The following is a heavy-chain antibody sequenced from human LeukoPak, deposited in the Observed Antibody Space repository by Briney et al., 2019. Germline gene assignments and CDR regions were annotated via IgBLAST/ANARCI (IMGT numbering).Heavy chain of an antibody. Sequence: GASVKVSFKASGYTFTGYYMHWVRQAPGQGLEWMGWINPNSGGTNYAQKFQGRVTMTRDTSISTAYMELSRLRSDDTAVYYCARAIYYDSSGSDAFDIWGQGTMVTVSS. J-gene: IGHJ3*02. CDR1: GYTFTGYY. D-gene: IGHD3-22*01. CDR2: INPNSGGT. CDR3: ARAIYYDSSGSDAFDI. V-gene: IGHV1-2*02.